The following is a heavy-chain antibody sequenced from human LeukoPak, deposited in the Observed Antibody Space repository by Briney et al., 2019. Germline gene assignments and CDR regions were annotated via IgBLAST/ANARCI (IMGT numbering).Heavy chain of an antibody. Sequence: SETLSLTCTVSGYSISSGYYWGWIRQPPGKGLEWIGTIYHSGSTYYNPPLKSRVTISVDTSKNQFSLKLTSVTAADTAVYYCARVRGYCSSTICYRYYFDYWGQGTLVTVSS. CDR2: IYHSGST. V-gene: IGHV4-38-2*02. J-gene: IGHJ4*02. CDR1: GYSISSGYY. D-gene: IGHD2-2*01. CDR3: ARVRGYCSSTICYRYYFDY.